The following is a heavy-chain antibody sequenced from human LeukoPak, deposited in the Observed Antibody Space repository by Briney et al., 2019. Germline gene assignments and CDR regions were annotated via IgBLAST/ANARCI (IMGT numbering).Heavy chain of an antibody. CDR3: ARGGDVDIVATIVDY. CDR2: ISSSSSYI. D-gene: IGHD5-12*01. CDR1: GITVSTNY. Sequence: PGGSLRLSCAASGITVSTNYMSWVRQAPGKGLEWVSSISSSSSYIYYADSVKGRFTISRDNAKNSLYLQMNSLRAEDTAVYYCARGGDVDIVATIVDYWGQGTLVTVSS. V-gene: IGHV3-21*01. J-gene: IGHJ4*02.